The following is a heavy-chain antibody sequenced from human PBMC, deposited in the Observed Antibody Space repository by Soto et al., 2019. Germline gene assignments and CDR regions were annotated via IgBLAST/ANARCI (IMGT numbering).Heavy chain of an antibody. Sequence: QVQLVQSGAEVKMPGASVKVSCKASGSTFTNYYFHWVRQAPGQGLEWMGVINPSSGSTSYAQKFHDRVTMTRDTSAGTVYMELSSLRSEDTAVFFCARDYSPTRLLGYCSGTNCYAGGYFNSWGQGTLVTVSS. V-gene: IGHV1-46*03. CDR3: ARDYSPTRLLGYCSGTNCYAGGYFNS. CDR2: INPSSGST. D-gene: IGHD2-2*01. J-gene: IGHJ4*02. CDR1: GSTFTNYY.